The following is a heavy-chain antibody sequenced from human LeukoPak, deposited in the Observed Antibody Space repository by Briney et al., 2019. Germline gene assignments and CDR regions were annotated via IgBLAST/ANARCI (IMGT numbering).Heavy chain of an antibody. CDR3: ARFYGSSASYDP. J-gene: IGHJ5*02. CDR1: GGSIRCYY. V-gene: IGHV4-4*09. CDR2: IYTSGST. D-gene: IGHD6-6*01. Sequence: PSETLSLTCTVSGGSIRCYYWSWIRQPPGKGLEWIGDIYTSGSTNYNPSLKSRVTISVDTSKNQFSLKLNSVTAADTAVYYCARFYGSSASYDPWGQGTLVTVSS.